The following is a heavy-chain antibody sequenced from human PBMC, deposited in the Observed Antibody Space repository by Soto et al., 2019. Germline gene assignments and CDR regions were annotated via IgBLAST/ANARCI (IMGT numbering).Heavy chain of an antibody. Sequence: GGSLRLSCAASGFTVSSNYMSWVRQAPGKGLEWVSVIYSGGSTYYADSVKGRFTISRHNSKNTLYLQMNSLRAEDTAVYYCARDSGGKRSYFDYWGQGTLVTVSS. CDR3: ARDSGGKRSYFDY. J-gene: IGHJ4*02. D-gene: IGHD2-15*01. CDR2: IYSGGST. V-gene: IGHV3-53*04. CDR1: GFTVSSNY.